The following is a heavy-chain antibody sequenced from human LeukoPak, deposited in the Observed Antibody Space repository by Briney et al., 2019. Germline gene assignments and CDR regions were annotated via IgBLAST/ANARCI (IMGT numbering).Heavy chain of an antibody. J-gene: IGHJ4*02. CDR3: ARGGDHSSSWSKNPQDY. CDR1: GYTFTGYY. Sequence: APVKVSCKASGYTFTGYYMHWVRQAPGRGLEWMGWINPNSGGTNYAQKFQGRVTMTRDTSISTAYMELSRLRSDDTAVYYCARGGDHSSSWSKNPQDYWGQGTLVTVSS. D-gene: IGHD6-13*01. V-gene: IGHV1-2*02. CDR2: INPNSGGT.